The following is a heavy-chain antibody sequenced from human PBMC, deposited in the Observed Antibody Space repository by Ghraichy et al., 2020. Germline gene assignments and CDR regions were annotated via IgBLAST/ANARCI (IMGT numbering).Heavy chain of an antibody. CDR2: FDPEDGET. D-gene: IGHD1-26*01. V-gene: IGHV1-24*01. J-gene: IGHJ3*02. CDR3: ATGFSGELQRDI. CDR1: GYTLTELS. Sequence: ASVKVSCKVSGYTLTELSMHWVRQAPGKGLEWMGGFDPEDGETIYAQKFQGRVTMTEDTSTDTAYMELSSLRSEDTAVYYCATGFSGELQRDIWGQGTMVTVSS.